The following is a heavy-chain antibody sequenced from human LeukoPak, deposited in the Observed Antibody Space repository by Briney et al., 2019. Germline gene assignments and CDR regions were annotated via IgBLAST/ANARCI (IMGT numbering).Heavy chain of an antibody. CDR1: GFTFSSYG. V-gene: IGHV3-23*01. Sequence: GGSLRLSCAASGFTFSSYGISWVRQAPGKGLEWVSAISGSGGSTYYADSVKGRFTISRDNSKNTLYLQMNSLRAEDTAVYYCAKDRDYYGSGSYYHYWGQGTLVTVSS. CDR3: AKDRDYYGSGSYYHY. D-gene: IGHD3-10*01. J-gene: IGHJ4*02. CDR2: ISGSGGST.